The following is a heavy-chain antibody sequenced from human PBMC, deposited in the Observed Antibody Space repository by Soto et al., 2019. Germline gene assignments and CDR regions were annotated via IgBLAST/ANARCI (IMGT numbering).Heavy chain of an antibody. CDR2: INAGNGNT. D-gene: IGHD5-18*01. V-gene: IGHV1-3*01. J-gene: IGHJ4*02. Sequence: QVQLVQSGAEVKKPGASVKVSCKASGYTFTSYAMHWVRQAPGQRLEWMGWINAGNGNTKHSQKLQGSVTITRETAASTDYMVLSSLGSEDTAVYCCALRFGSSYGYQYRFAYWGQGTLVTVSS. CDR3: ALRFGSSYGYQYRFAY. CDR1: GYTFTSYA.